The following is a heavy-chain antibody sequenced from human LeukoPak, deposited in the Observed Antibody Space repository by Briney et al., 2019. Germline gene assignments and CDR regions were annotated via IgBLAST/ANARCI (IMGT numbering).Heavy chain of an antibody. J-gene: IGHJ4*02. V-gene: IGHV4-39*01. CDR3: ARTTYYYDSSGYS. CDR2: IYYSGST. CDR1: GGSISSSSYY. D-gene: IGHD3-22*01. Sequence: SETLSLTCTVSGGSISSSSYYWGWIRQPPGKGPEWIGSIYYSGSTYYNPSLKSRVTISVDTSKNQFSLKLSSVTAADTAVYYCARTTYYYDSSGYSWGQGTLVTVSS.